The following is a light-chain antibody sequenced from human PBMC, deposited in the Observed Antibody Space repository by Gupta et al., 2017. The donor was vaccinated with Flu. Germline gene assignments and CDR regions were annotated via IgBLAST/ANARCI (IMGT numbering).Light chain of an antibody. V-gene: IGLV2-14*01. CDR3: SSYTSSSTLV. J-gene: IGLJ3*02. CDR1: SSDVGGYNY. CDR2: EVS. Sequence: QSALTQPASVSGSPGQSITISCTGTSSDVGGYNYVSWYQQHPGKAPKLMIYEVSNRPSGVSNRFSGSKSGNTASLTISGLQAEDEADYYCSSYTSSSTLVCGGGTKL.